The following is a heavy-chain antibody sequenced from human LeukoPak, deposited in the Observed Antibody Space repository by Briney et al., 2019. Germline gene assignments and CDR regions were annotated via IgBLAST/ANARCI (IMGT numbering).Heavy chain of an antibody. Sequence: KPSETLSLTCAVYGGSFSGFYWGWIRHPPGKGLEWIGEINHSGSTNYNPSLKSRVTISVDTSKNQFSLKLSSVTAADTAVYYCARVVVVAAGHDYWGQGTLVTVSS. V-gene: IGHV4-34*01. D-gene: IGHD2-15*01. CDR3: ARVVVVAAGHDY. J-gene: IGHJ4*02. CDR1: GGSFSGFY. CDR2: INHSGST.